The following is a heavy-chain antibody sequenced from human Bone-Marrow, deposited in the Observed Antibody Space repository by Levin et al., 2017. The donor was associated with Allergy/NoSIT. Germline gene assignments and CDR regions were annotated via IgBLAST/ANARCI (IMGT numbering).Heavy chain of an antibody. V-gene: IGHV6-1*01. CDR2: TYYRSKWYN. CDR1: GDSVSSNSAA. D-gene: IGHD3-3*01. Sequence: SETLSLTCAISGDSVSSNSAAWNWIRQSPSRGLEWLGRTYYRSKWYNDYAVSVKSRITINPDTSKNQFSLQLNSVTPEDTAVYYCARAGSYDFWSGLTTDYWGQGTLVTVSS. CDR3: ARAGSYDFWSGLTTDY. J-gene: IGHJ4*02.